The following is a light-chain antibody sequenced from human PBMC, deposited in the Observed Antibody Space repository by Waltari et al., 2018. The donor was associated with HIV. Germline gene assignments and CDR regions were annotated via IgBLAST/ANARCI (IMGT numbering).Light chain of an antibody. CDR2: AAS. CDR3: QQYNRYPS. Sequence: RVTLSCRASQGIGGWVAWYQQKPGKAPKPLIYAASRLQNRVPSRFSASGFGTEFSLTIRNLQPEDFATYFCQQYNRYPSFGGGTKVEMK. J-gene: IGKJ4*01. CDR1: QGIGGW. V-gene: IGKV1D-16*01.